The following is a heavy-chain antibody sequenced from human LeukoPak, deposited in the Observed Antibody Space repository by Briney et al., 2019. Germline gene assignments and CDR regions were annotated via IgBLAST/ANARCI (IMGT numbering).Heavy chain of an antibody. CDR1: GGSISSSSYC. J-gene: IGHJ6*03. V-gene: IGHV4-39*07. Sequence: PSETLSLTCTVSGGSISSSSYCWGWIRQPPGKGLEWIGSIYYSGSTYYNPSLKSRVTISVDTSKNQFSLKLSSVTAADTAVYYCARERGYSGYDWTVGYYYYMDVWGKGTTVTISS. CDR3: ARERGYSGYDWTVGYYYYMDV. D-gene: IGHD5-12*01. CDR2: IYYSGST.